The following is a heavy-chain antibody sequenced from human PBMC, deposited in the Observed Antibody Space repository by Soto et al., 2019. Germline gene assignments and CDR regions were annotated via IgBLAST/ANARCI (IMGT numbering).Heavy chain of an antibody. CDR3: ARVPYYYYGMDV. CDR2: INAGNGNT. Sequence: QVQLVQSGAEVKKPGASVKVSCKASGYTFTTYAIHWVRQAPGQRLEWMGGINAGNGNTKYSQKFQGRVTITRDTPARTADMELSSLRSEDTAVYYCARVPYYYYGMDVWGQGTTVTVSS. V-gene: IGHV1-3*01. CDR1: GYTFTTYA. J-gene: IGHJ6*02.